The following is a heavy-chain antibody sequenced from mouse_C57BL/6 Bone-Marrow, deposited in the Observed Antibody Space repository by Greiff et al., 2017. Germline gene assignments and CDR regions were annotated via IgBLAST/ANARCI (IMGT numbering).Heavy chain of an antibody. CDR1: GYTFTSYW. J-gene: IGHJ4*01. Sequence: VKLQQPGAELVKPGASVKLSCKASGYTFTSYWMHWVKQRPGQGLEWIGMIHPNSGSTNYNQKFKGKATLTVDKSSSTAYMQLSSLTSEDSAVYYCASRIYYYGSSVLKYAMDYWGQGTSVTVSS. CDR2: IHPNSGST. CDR3: ASRIYYYGSSVLKYAMDY. V-gene: IGHV1-64*01. D-gene: IGHD1-1*01.